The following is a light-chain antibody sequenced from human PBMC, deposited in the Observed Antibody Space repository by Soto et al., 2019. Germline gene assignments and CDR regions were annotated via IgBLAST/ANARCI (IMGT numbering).Light chain of an antibody. CDR1: QSISSW. Sequence: DIQMTQSPSPLSASVGDTVTVTCLASQSISSWLAWYQQKPGKAPKLLIYKASSLESGVPSRFSGSGSGTEFTLTISSLQPDDVATYYCQQYNSYSGTLGQGTKVDIK. CDR2: KAS. CDR3: QQYNSYSGT. V-gene: IGKV1-5*03. J-gene: IGKJ1*01.